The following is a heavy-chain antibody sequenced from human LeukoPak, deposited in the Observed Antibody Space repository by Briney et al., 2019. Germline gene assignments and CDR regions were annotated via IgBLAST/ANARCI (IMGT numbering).Heavy chain of an antibody. CDR3: ARESYDSSGQDY. D-gene: IGHD3-22*01. CDR1: GFTFSSYA. CDR2: ISYDGSNK. V-gene: IGHV3-30-3*01. Sequence: PRGSLRLSCAASGFTFSSYAMHWVRQAPGKGLEWVAVISYDGSNKYYADSVKGRFTISRDNSKNTLYLQMNSLRAEDTAVYYCARESYDSSGQDYWGQGTLVTVSS. J-gene: IGHJ4*02.